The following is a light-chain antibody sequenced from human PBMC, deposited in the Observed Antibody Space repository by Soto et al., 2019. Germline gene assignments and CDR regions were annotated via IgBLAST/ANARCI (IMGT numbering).Light chain of an antibody. CDR3: QQRRSWPLT. CDR2: DAS. J-gene: IGKJ4*01. V-gene: IGKV3-11*01. CDR1: QSVNSY. Sequence: EIVLTQSPATLSLSPGERATLSCRSSQSVNSYLAWYQQKPGQAPSLLIYDASNRATGIPARFSGSGSGTDFTLTISSLEPVDFAVYFCQQRRSWPLTFGGGTKVEIK.